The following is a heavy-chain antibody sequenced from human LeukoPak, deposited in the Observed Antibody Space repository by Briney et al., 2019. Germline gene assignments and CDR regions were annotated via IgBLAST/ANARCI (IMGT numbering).Heavy chain of an antibody. J-gene: IGHJ4*02. CDR3: ARGLAVAGAIIDY. CDR1: GFTFSSYS. CDR2: ISSSSSYI. Sequence: PGGSLRLSCAASGFTFSSYSMNWVRQAPGKGLEWVSSISSSSSYIYYADSVKGRFTISRDNAKNSLYLQMNSLRAEDTAVYYCARGLAVAGAIIDYWGQETLVTVSS. D-gene: IGHD6-19*01. V-gene: IGHV3-21*01.